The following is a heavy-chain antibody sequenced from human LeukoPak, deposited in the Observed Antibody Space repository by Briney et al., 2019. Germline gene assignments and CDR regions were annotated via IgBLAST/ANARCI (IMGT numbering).Heavy chain of an antibody. D-gene: IGHD6-6*01. J-gene: IGHJ3*02. CDR1: GGSISSYY. CDR3: ARDRGIAPRAAFDI. V-gene: IGHV4-4*07. CDR2: IYTSGST. Sequence: SETLSLTCTVSGGSISSYYWSWIRQPPGKGLEWIGRIYTSGSTNYNPSLKSRVTMSVDTSKNQFSLKLSSVTAADTAVYYCARDRGIAPRAAFDIWGQGTMVTVSS.